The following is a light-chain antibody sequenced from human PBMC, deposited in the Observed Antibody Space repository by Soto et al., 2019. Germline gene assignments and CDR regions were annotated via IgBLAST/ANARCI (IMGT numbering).Light chain of an antibody. CDR3: QQSFSTPYT. Sequence: DLQMTQYPSSLSESVGDRVTITCRASQSISTYLNWYQQKPGEAPKLLIYAASSLQSEVPSRFGGSGSGTDFTLTISSLQPEDFATYYCQQSFSTPYTFGQGTKLEIK. J-gene: IGKJ2*01. CDR2: AAS. V-gene: IGKV1-39*01. CDR1: QSISTY.